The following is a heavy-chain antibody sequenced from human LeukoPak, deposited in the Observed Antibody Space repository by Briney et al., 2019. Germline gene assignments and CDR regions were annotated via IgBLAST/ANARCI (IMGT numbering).Heavy chain of an antibody. V-gene: IGHV3-9*01. CDR2: ISWNSGSM. D-gene: IGHD3-9*01. CDR1: GFTFDDYA. CDR3: AKGVYYDILTGSHDY. Sequence: GGSLRLSCAASGFTFDDYAMHWVRQAPGKGLEWVSGISWNSGSMGYADSVKGRFTISRDNAKNSLYLQMNSLRAEDTALYYCAKGVYYDILTGSHDYWGQGTLVTVSS. J-gene: IGHJ4*02.